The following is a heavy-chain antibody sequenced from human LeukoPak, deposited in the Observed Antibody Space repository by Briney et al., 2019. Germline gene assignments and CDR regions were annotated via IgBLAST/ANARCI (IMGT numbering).Heavy chain of an antibody. Sequence: PSETLSLTCAVYGGSFSGYYWSWIRQPPGKGLEWIGEINHSGSTNYNPSLKSRVTISVDTSKNQFSLKLSSVTAADTAVYYCARARDGGSHKYYFDYWGQGTLVTVSS. CDR2: INHSGST. D-gene: IGHD1-26*01. V-gene: IGHV4-34*01. J-gene: IGHJ4*02. CDR3: ARARDGGSHKYYFDY. CDR1: GGSFSGYY.